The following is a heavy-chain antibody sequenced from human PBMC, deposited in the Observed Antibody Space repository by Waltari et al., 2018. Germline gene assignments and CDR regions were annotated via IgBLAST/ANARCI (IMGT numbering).Heavy chain of an antibody. J-gene: IGHJ2*01. V-gene: IGHV3-23*04. CDR1: GFTFSSYA. D-gene: IGHD2-2*02. Sequence: EVQLVESGGGLVQPGGSLRLSCAASGFTFSSYAMSWVRQAPGKGLEWVSAISGSGGGSTYYADSVKGRFTISRDNSKNTLYLQMNSLRAEDTAVYYCAKVVRGRDIVVVPAAIRGHWYFDLWGRGTLVTVSS. CDR2: ISGSGGGST. CDR3: AKVVRGRDIVVVPAAIRGHWYFDL.